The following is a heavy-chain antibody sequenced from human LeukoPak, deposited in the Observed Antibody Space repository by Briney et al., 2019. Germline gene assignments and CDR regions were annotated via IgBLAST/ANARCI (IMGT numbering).Heavy chain of an antibody. Sequence: ASVKVSCKASGYTFTSYDINWVRQATGQGLEWMGWMNPNSGNTGYAQKFQGRVTMTRNTSISTAYMELSSLRAEDTAVYYCARAGQQQYYFDYWGQGTLVTVSS. CDR3: ARAGQQQYYFDY. D-gene: IGHD6-13*01. V-gene: IGHV1-8*01. CDR2: MNPNSGNT. J-gene: IGHJ4*02. CDR1: GYTFTSYD.